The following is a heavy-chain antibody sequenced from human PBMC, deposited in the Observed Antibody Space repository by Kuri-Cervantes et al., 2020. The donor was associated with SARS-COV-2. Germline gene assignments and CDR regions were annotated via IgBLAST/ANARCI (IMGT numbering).Heavy chain of an antibody. Sequence: ASVKVSCKASGYTFTGYYMHWVRQAPGQGLEWVGWINPNSGGTNSAQKFQGWVIMTRDTSISTAYMELSRLRSDDTAVYYCARGPSWNYIWGTYRGEWITFDILGQGTMVTVSS. CDR1: GYTFTGYY. CDR2: INPNSGGT. D-gene: IGHD3-16*02. CDR3: ARGPSWNYIWGTYRGEWITFDI. V-gene: IGHV1-2*04. J-gene: IGHJ3*02.